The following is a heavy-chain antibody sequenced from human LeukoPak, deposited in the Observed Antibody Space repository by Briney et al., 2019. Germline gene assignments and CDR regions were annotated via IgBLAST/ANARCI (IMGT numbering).Heavy chain of an antibody. D-gene: IGHD2-2*01. Sequence: SETLSLTCTVSGGSIRSSYYYWGWIRQPPGKGLEWIGSIYYSGSTYYNPSLKSRVTISVDTSKNQFSLKLSSVTAADTAVYYCARQEVDYHYGMDVWGQGTTVTVSS. V-gene: IGHV4-39*01. CDR3: ARQEVDYHYGMDV. CDR1: GGSIRSSYYY. CDR2: IYYSGST. J-gene: IGHJ6*02.